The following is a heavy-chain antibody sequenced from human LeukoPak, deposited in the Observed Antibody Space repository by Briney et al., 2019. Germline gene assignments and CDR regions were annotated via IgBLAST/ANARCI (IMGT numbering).Heavy chain of an antibody. J-gene: IGHJ3*02. CDR2: ISSSGSTI. CDR3: ARARTNYYYDSSGYYRGAFDI. D-gene: IGHD3-22*01. V-gene: IGHV3-48*04. Sequence: GGSLRLSCAASGFTFSSYSMNWVRQAPGKGLGWVSYISSSGSTIYYADSVKGRFTISGDNAKNSLYLQMNSLRAEDTAVYYWARARTNYYYDSSGYYRGAFDIWGQGTMVTVSS. CDR1: GFTFSSYS.